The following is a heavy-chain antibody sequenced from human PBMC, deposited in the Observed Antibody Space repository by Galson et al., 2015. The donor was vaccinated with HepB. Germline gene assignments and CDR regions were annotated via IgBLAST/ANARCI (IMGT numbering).Heavy chain of an antibody. Sequence: SLRLSCAASGFTFSSYGMHWVRQAPGKGLEWVAVISYDGSNKYYADSVKGRFTISRDNSKNTLYLQMNSLRAEDTAVYYCARAAAAYSGSYYYFDYWGQGTLVTVSS. CDR3: ARAAAAYSGSYYYFDY. V-gene: IGHV3-30*03. D-gene: IGHD1-26*01. J-gene: IGHJ4*02. CDR2: ISYDGSNK. CDR1: GFTFSSYG.